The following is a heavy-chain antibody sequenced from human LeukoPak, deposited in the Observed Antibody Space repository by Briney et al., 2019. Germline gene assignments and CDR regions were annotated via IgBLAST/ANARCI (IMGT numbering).Heavy chain of an antibody. CDR2: IYYSGST. V-gene: IGHV4-59*01. J-gene: IGHJ4*02. CDR1: GGSISSYY. CDR3: ARVPSLLRGYFFDY. D-gene: IGHD3-22*01. Sequence: SETLSLTCTVSGGSISSYYWSWIRQPPGKGLEWIGYIYYSGSTNYNPSLKSRVTISVDTSKNQFSLQLSSVAAADTAVYYCARVPSLLRGYFFDYWGQGTLVTVSS.